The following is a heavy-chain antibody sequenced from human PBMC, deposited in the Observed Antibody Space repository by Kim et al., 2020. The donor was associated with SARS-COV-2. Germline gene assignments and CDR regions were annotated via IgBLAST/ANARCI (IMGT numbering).Heavy chain of an antibody. Sequence: QKFQGRVTITRDTSASTAYMELSSLRSEDTAVYYCARVRGSLPKWGYFQHWGQGTLVTVSS. CDR3: ARVRGSLPKWGYFQH. V-gene: IGHV1-3*01. D-gene: IGHD1-26*01. J-gene: IGHJ1*01.